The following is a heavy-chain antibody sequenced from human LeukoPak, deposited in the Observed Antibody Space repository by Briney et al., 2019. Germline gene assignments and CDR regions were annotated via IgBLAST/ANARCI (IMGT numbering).Heavy chain of an antibody. CDR1: GGTFSSYA. CDR2: IIPIFGTA. V-gene: IGHV1-69*05. J-gene: IGHJ4*02. CDR3: ASPARFEYSSSPLRY. D-gene: IGHD6-6*01. Sequence: ASVKVSCKASGGTFSSYAISWVRQAPGQGLEWMGGIIPIFGTANYAQKFQGRVTITTDESTSTAYMELSSLRSEDTAVYYCASPARFEYSSSPLRYWGQGTLVTVPS.